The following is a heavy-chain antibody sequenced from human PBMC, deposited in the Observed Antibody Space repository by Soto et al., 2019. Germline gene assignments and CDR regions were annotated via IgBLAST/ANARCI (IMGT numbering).Heavy chain of an antibody. CDR2: ISGSGFST. D-gene: IGHD3-16*01. CDR3: ATFTFGRPFDT. J-gene: IGHJ3*02. V-gene: IGHV3-23*01. Sequence: PGGSLRLSCAASGFTFNTYAMSWVRQAPGQGLEWVSAISGSGFSTYYADSVKGRFSISSDSSKNTLFLQMNSLRADDTAVYFCATFTFGRPFDTWGQGTRVTVSS. CDR1: GFTFNTYA.